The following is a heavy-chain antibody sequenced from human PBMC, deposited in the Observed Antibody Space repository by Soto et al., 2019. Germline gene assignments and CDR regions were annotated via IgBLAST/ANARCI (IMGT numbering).Heavy chain of an antibody. J-gene: IGHJ4*02. V-gene: IGHV4-34*01. CDR3: ARAGKHRFDY. CDR2: INHSGST. CDR1: GGSFSGYY. Sequence: SETLSLTCAVYGGSFSGYYWSWIRQPPGKGLEWIGEINHSGSTNYNPSLKSRVTISVDTSKNQFSLKLSSVTAADTAVYYCARAGKHRFDYRGQGTLVTVSS. D-gene: IGHD6-13*01.